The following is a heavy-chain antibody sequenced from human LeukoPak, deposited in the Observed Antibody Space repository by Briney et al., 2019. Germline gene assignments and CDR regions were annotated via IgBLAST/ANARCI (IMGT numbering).Heavy chain of an antibody. CDR3: ASLIYCSSTSCHGAFDI. J-gene: IGHJ3*02. CDR1: GYTFTSFG. CDR2: IIPIFGTA. Sequence: SVKVSCKASGYTFTSFGITWMRQAPGQGLEWMGGIIPIFGTANYAQKFQGRVTITTDESTSTAYMELSSLRSEDTAVYYCASLIYCSSTSCHGAFDIWGQGTMVTVSS. V-gene: IGHV1-69*05. D-gene: IGHD2-2*01.